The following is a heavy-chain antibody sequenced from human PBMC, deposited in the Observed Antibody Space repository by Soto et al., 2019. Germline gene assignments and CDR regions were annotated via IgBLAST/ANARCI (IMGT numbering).Heavy chain of an antibody. CDR2: VSYSGRT. V-gene: IGHV4-59*08. CDR3: ARHFLGQARQRLFVDY. D-gene: IGHD3-3*01. J-gene: IGHJ4*02. Sequence: QVQLRESGPGLVRPSETLSLSCSVSGASLNDFSWSWIRQPPGRGLEWIGYVSYSGRTTYSTSLKTRVTLSLDTSKNAFSLNLTSMTAAGTAIYYCARHFLGQARQRLFVDYWGQGTLATVSS. CDR1: GASLNDFS.